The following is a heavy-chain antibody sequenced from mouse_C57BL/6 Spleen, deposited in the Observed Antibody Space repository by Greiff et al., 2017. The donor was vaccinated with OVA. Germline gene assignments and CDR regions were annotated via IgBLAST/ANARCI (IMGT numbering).Heavy chain of an antibody. J-gene: IGHJ2*01. V-gene: IGHV1-50*01. CDR3: ARSLGRGGYFDY. CDR2: IDPSDSYT. Sequence: QVQLQQPGAELVKPGASVKLSCKASGYTFTSYWMQWVKQRPGQGLAWIGEIDPSDSYTNYNQKFKGKATLTVDTSSSTAYMQLSSLTSEDSAVYYCARSLGRGGYFDYWGQGTTLTVSS. D-gene: IGHD4-1*01. CDR1: GYTFTSYW.